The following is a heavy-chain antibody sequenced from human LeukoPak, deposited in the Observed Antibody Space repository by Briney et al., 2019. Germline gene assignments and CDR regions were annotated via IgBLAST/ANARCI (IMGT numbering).Heavy chain of an antibody. D-gene: IGHD5-12*01. J-gene: IGHJ6*02. Sequence: GGSLRLSCAASGFTFSDYYMSWIRQAPGKGLEWVSYISSSGSTIYYADSVKGRFTISRDNAKNSLYLQMNSLRAEDTAVYYCATDHPSHSGYDADYYYYYGMDVWGQGTSVTVSS. CDR1: GFTFSDYY. CDR3: ATDHPSHSGYDADYYYYYGMDV. CDR2: ISSSGSTI. V-gene: IGHV3-11*01.